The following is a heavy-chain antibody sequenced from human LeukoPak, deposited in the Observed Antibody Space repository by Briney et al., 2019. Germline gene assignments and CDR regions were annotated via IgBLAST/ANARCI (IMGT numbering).Heavy chain of an antibody. CDR1: GFTFSSYS. CDR2: ISSSSSTI. Sequence: GGSLRLSCAASGFTFSSYSMNWVRQAPGKGLEWVSYISSSSSTIYYADSVKGRFTISRDNAKNSLYLQMNSLRAEDTAVYYCARDRAYGSGSYGYWGQGTLVTVSS. D-gene: IGHD3-10*01. J-gene: IGHJ4*02. CDR3: ARDRAYGSGSYGY. V-gene: IGHV3-48*01.